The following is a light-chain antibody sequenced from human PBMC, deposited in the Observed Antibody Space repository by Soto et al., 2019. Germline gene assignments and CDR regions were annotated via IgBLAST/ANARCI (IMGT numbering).Light chain of an antibody. V-gene: IGKV3-15*01. J-gene: IGKJ1*01. Sequence: EIVLTQSPGTLSLSPVERATLSCRASQSVSRKLAWYQQTRGQAPRLLIYGASTRATGVPARFSGSGSGTEFTLTISNLQSEDFAVYHCQQYDKWPRTFGQGTKVDIK. CDR1: QSVSRK. CDR2: GAS. CDR3: QQYDKWPRT.